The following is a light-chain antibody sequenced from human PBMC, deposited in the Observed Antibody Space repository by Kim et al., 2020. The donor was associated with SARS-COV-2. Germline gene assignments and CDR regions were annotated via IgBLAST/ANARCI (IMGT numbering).Light chain of an antibody. V-gene: IGLV2-8*01. CDR1: SSDIGGYNY. CDR3: SSYAGSNNFVV. J-gene: IGLJ2*01. CDR2: EVS. Sequence: QSVTNSCTGTSSDIGGYNYVSWYQQHPGKVPKRMMYEVSKRPSGVPDRFSGSKSDNTASLTVSGLQAEDEADYYCSSYAGSNNFVVFGGGTQLTVL.